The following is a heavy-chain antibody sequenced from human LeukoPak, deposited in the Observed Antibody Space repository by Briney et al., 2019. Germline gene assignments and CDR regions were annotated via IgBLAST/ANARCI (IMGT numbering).Heavy chain of an antibody. D-gene: IGHD4-23*01. CDR3: ARDHEYGGNYFDY. V-gene: IGHV3-21*01. CDR2: ISSSSSYI. Sequence: GGSLRLSCAASGFTFSSDSMNWVRQTPGKGLEWVSSISSSSSYIYYTDSVKGRFTISRDNAKNSLYLQMNSLRAEDTAVYYCARDHEYGGNYFDYWGQGTLVTVSS. CDR1: GFTFSSDS. J-gene: IGHJ4*02.